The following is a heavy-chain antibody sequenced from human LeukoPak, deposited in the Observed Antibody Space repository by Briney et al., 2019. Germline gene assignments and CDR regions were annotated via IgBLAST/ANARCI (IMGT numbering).Heavy chain of an antibody. CDR1: GFTFSSYG. CDR3: ARGGWRTLWYFDY. CDR2: IWYDGSNK. V-gene: IGHV3-33*01. D-gene: IGHD2-21*01. J-gene: IGHJ4*02. Sequence: GGSLRLSCAASGFTFSSYGMHWVRQAPGKGLEWVAVIWYDGSNKYYADSVKGRFTISRDNSKNTLYLQMNSLRAEDTAVYYCARGGWRTLWYFDYWGQGTLVTVSS.